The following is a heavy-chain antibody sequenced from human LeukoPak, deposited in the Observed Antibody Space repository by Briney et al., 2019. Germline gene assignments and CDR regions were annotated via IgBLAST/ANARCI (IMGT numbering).Heavy chain of an antibody. J-gene: IGHJ4*02. D-gene: IGHD3-3*01. Sequence: GGSLTLSCAASGFTVTTNYMSWVRPAPGKGLEWVSVIYSGGSTYYADSVKGRFTISRHNSKNTLYLQMDSLRDEDTAVYYCARGDFWSGYYTGLYWGQGTLVTVSS. CDR1: GFTVTTNY. CDR3: ARGDFWSGYYTGLY. CDR2: IYSGGST. V-gene: IGHV3-53*04.